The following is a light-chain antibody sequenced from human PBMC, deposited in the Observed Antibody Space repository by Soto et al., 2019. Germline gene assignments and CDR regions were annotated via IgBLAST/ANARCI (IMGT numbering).Light chain of an antibody. Sequence: IQLTQSPSSLSASVGYRFTITCLSSQVISSDLVWYQQKPGKAPNLLIYDASSLGSGVPPRFSGSRSGTDFTLTISSLQPEDSATYYCQHFKNSPHQVTFGGGTRWIS. J-gene: IGKJ4*01. V-gene: IGKV1D-13*01. CDR3: QHFKNSPHQVT. CDR2: DAS. CDR1: QVISSD.